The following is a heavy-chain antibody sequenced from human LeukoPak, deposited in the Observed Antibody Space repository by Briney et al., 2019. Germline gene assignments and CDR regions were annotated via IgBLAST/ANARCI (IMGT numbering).Heavy chain of an antibody. J-gene: IGHJ4*02. CDR1: GYSISSGYY. Sequence: SETLSLTCTVSGYSISSGYYWGWIRQPPGKGLEWIGSIYHSGSTNYNPSLKSRVIISLDKSKNQLSLKLTSVTAADTAVYYCAGNGYYSADYWGQGTLVTVSS. V-gene: IGHV4-38-2*02. D-gene: IGHD3-22*01. CDR2: IYHSGST. CDR3: AGNGYYSADY.